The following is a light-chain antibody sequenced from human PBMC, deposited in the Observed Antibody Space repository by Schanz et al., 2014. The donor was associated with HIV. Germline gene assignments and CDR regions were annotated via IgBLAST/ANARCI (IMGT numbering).Light chain of an antibody. CDR2: SAS. V-gene: IGKV1-39*01. J-gene: IGKJ4*01. Sequence: IQMTQSPSSLSASVGDRVTITCRASQSVSWFLNWYQQKPGKAPKLLIYSASNLQSGVPSRFSGSGSGTDFTLTISSLQSEDFATYYCQQSLSAPLTFGGGTKVEI. CDR3: QQSLSAPLT. CDR1: QSVSWF.